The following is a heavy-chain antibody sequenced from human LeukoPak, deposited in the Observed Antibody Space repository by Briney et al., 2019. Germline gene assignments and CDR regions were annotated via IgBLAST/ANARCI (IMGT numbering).Heavy chain of an antibody. D-gene: IGHD5-24*01. CDR3: AKERDGHKDGLAH. J-gene: IGHJ4*02. V-gene: IGHV3-43*01. Sequence: PGGSLRLSCAASGFKFNEYTMHWVRQVPGRGLEWVSFINWAGERNYEDSVRGRFTIFRDNSENTLFLQMNSLRPEDTALYYCAKERDGHKDGLAHWGQGTLVTVSS. CDR2: INWAGER. CDR1: GFKFNEYT.